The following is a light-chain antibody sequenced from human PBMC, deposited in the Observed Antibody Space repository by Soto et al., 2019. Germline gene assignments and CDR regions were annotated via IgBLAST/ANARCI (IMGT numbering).Light chain of an antibody. CDR3: CSYAGTYNFWV. V-gene: IGLV2-11*01. CDR2: DVS. Sequence: QSALTQPRSVSGSPGQSVPISCTGTNSDIGGYNYVSWYQQHPGKAPKVMIYDVSRRPSGVPDRFSGSKSGNTASLTISGLQAEDEADYYCCSYAGTYNFWVFGGGTKLTVL. J-gene: IGLJ3*02. CDR1: NSDIGGYNY.